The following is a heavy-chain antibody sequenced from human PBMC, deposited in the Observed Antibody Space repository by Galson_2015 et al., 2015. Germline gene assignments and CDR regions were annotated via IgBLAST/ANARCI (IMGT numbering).Heavy chain of an antibody. CDR1: GFTFSDYA. Sequence: SLRLSCAASGFTFSDYAMHWVRQAPGRGLEWVADISSDGSNKYYADSVKGRFTISRDNSKNVLYLQMNSLRAEGTALYYCSRDAGSPDYWGQGTLVIVSS. CDR2: ISSDGSNK. J-gene: IGHJ4*02. D-gene: IGHD3-10*01. V-gene: IGHV3-30-3*01. CDR3: SRDAGSPDY.